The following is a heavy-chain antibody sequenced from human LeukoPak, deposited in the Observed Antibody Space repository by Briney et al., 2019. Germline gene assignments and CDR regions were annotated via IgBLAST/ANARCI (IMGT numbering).Heavy chain of an antibody. V-gene: IGHV3-30*18. CDR3: AKKMYEY. J-gene: IGHJ4*02. CDR1: GFTFSSYG. Sequence: GGSLRLSCAASGFTFSSYGMHWVRQAPGKGLEWVAVISYDGSNKYYADSVKGRFTISRDNSKNTLYLQMNSLRAEDTAVYYCAKKMYEYWGQGTLVTVSS. CDR2: ISYDGSNK.